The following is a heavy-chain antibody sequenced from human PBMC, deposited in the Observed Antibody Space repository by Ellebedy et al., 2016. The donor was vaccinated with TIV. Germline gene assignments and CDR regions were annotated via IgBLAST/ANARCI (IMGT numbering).Heavy chain of an antibody. CDR1: GGSFSGYY. CDR3: ARDPVVVAANAFDI. CDR2: INHSGST. D-gene: IGHD2-15*01. V-gene: IGHV4-34*01. J-gene: IGHJ3*02. Sequence: PSETLSLTCAVYGGSFSGYYWSWIRQPPGKGLEWIGEINHSGSTNYNPSLKSRVTVSVDTSNNQFSLKLTSVTAADTAVYYCARDPVVVAANAFDIWGQGTMVTVSP.